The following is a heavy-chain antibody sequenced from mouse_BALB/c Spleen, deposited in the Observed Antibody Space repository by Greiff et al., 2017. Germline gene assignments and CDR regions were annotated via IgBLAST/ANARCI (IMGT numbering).Heavy chain of an antibody. D-gene: IGHD2-2*01. CDR3: ARGLPYFDY. J-gene: IGHJ2*01. CDR2: ISYSGST. CDR1: GYSITSDYA. Sequence: EVQLVESGPGLVKPSQSLSLTCTVTGYSITSDYAWNWIRQFPGNKLEWMGYISYSGSTSYNPSLKSRISITRDTSKNQFFLQLNSVTTEDTATYYCARGLPYFDYWGQGTTLTVSS. V-gene: IGHV3-2*02.